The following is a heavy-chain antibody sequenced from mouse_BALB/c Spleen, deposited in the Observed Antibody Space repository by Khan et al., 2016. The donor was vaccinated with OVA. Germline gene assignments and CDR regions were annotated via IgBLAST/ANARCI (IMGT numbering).Heavy chain of an antibody. Sequence: QVQLQESGPGLVAPSQSLSITCTVSGFSLTSYGIHWVRQPPGKGLEWLGVLWAGGSTNFNSALMSGLSISKDNSKSQVFLKLNSLQTYDTAMYYCARLEDIWGQGTTLTVS. V-gene: IGHV2-9*02. J-gene: IGHJ2*01. D-gene: IGHD1-3*01. CDR1: GFSLTSYG. CDR2: LWAGGST. CDR3: ARLEDI.